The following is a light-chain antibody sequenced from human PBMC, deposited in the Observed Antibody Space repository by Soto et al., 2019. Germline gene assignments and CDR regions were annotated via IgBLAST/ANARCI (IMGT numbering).Light chain of an antibody. CDR3: QQRSNWPIT. CDR2: DAS. V-gene: IGKV3D-20*02. CDR1: QSVSSSY. J-gene: IGKJ5*01. Sequence: EIVWTQSPGTLSLSPGERATLSCMASQSVSSSYLAWYHQKPGQPPRLLIYDASTRATGITARFSGSGSGTDFTLTISSLEPEDFAVYYCQQRSNWPITVGPGTRLEI.